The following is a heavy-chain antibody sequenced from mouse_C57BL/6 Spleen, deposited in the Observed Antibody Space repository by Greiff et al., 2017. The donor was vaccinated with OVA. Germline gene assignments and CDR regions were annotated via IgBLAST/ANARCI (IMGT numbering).Heavy chain of an antibody. D-gene: IGHD1-1*01. Sequence: QVQLQQSGPGLVQPSQSLSITCTVSGFSLTSYGVHWVRQSPGKGLEWLGVIWSGGSTDYNAAFISRLSISKDNSKSQVFFKMNSLQADDTAIYYCARDRGGNYYEYFDVWGTGTTVTVSS. CDR3: ARDRGGNYYEYFDV. CDR1: GFSLTSYG. J-gene: IGHJ1*03. V-gene: IGHV2-2*01. CDR2: IWSGGST.